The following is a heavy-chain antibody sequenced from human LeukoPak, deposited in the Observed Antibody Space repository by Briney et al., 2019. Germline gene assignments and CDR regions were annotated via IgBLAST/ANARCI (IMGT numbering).Heavy chain of an antibody. V-gene: IGHV4-59*01. CDR1: GGSISNYY. CDR3: ARGIYSYGYSTFDP. D-gene: IGHD5-18*01. Sequence: PSETLSLTCTVSGGSISNYYWNWIRQPPGKGLEWLGYIYYSGSTNYNPSLKSRVTISVDTSKNQFSLKLSSVTAADTAVYYCARGIYSYGYSTFDPWGQGTLVTVSS. J-gene: IGHJ5*02. CDR2: IYYSGST.